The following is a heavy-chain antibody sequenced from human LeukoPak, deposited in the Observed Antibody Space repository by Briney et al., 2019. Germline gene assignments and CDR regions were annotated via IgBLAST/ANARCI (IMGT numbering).Heavy chain of an antibody. CDR1: GITLSNYG. V-gene: IGHV3-23*01. CDR2: ISGSGGGA. J-gene: IGHJ4*02. D-gene: IGHD3-10*01. Sequence: PGGSLRLSSAVSGITLSNYGMSWVRQAPGKGLEWVAGISGSGGGAQYADSVKGRFTISRDNAKNRLYLHMNSLRAEDTAMYFCAKRGVVIRVFLVGFHKEAYYFDSWGQGVLVTVSS. CDR3: AKRGVVIRVFLVGFHKEAYYFDS.